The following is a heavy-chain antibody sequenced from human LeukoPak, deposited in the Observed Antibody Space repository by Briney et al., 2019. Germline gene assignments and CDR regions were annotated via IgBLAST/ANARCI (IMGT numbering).Heavy chain of an antibody. CDR3: ARDLSRDDCVWGSYRYIFDY. Sequence: SVKVSCTASGYTFTGYYMHWGRQAPGQGLEWMGWINPNSGGTNYAQKFQGRVTMTRDTSISTAYMELSRLRSDDTAVYYCARDLSRDDCVWGSYRYIFDYWGQGTLVTVSS. D-gene: IGHD3-16*02. J-gene: IGHJ4*02. V-gene: IGHV1-2*02. CDR1: GYTFTGYY. CDR2: INPNSGGT.